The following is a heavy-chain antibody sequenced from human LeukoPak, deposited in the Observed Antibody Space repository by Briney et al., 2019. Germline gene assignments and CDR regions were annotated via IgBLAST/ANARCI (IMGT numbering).Heavy chain of an antibody. CDR2: IKQDGSEK. CDR1: GFTFSSYW. V-gene: IGHV3-7*01. Sequence: PGGFLRLSCAASGFTFSSYWMSWVRQAPGKGLEWVANIKQDGSEKYYVDSVKGRFTISRDNAKNSLYLQMNSLRAEDTAVYYCARGNYCSGGSSPYPYFDYWGQGTLVTVSS. J-gene: IGHJ4*02. D-gene: IGHD2-15*01. CDR3: ARGNYCSGGSSPYPYFDY.